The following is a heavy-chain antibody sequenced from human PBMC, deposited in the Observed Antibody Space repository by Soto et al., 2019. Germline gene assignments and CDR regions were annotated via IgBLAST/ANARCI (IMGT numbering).Heavy chain of an antibody. Sequence: QVQLVESGGGVVQPGRSLRLSCAASGFTFSSYGMHWVRQAPGKGLEWVAVIWYDGSNKYYADSVKGRFTISRDNSKNTLYLQMNILRAEDTSVYYCARDHNYCSGGSCYGYYYYYYMDVWGKGTTLTVSS. J-gene: IGHJ6*03. V-gene: IGHV3-33*01. CDR3: ARDHNYCSGGSCYGYYYYYYMDV. CDR2: IWYDGSNK. D-gene: IGHD2-15*01. CDR1: GFTFSSYG.